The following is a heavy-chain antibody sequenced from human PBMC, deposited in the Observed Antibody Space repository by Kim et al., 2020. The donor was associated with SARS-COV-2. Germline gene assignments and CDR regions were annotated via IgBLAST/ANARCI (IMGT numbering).Heavy chain of an antibody. J-gene: IGHJ4*02. D-gene: IGHD4-17*01. V-gene: IGHV3-15*01. CDR3: TTDAAVTTHFVDY. CDR1: GFSFRNAW. CDR2: IKTKSDGERA. Sequence: GGSLRLSCAASGFSFRNAWMSWVRQPLGKGLEWVGRIKTKSDGERAEYGAPVEGRFTILRDDSRDMVYLQLNSLKVEDTAVYYCTTDAAVTTHFVDYWGQGTSVTVS.